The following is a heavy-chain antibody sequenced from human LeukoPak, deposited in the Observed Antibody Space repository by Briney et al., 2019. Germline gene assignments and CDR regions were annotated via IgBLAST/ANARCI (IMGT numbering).Heavy chain of an antibody. Sequence: GGSLRLSCAASGFTFSIYAVSWVRKAPGKGLEWVAVISYDGSNKYYADSVKGRFTISRDNPKNTLYLQMNSLRAEDTAVYYCARGHGTTVVTPDYWGQGTLVTVSS. CDR2: ISYDGSNK. J-gene: IGHJ4*02. V-gene: IGHV3-30-3*01. CDR1: GFTFSIYA. CDR3: ARGHGTTVVTPDY. D-gene: IGHD4-23*01.